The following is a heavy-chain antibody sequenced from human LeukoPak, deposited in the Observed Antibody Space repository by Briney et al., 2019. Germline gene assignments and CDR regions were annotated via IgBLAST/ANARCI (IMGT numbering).Heavy chain of an antibody. CDR2: INGSGGST. D-gene: IGHD3-10*01. CDR1: GFTFNTYA. V-gene: IGHV3-23*01. Sequence: QSGGSLRLSCAASGFTFNTYAMSWVRQAPGRGLEGVSAINGSGGSTYYPDSVKGRFTISRDNSKNTLYLQMNSLRVEDTAVYYCAKDRYEYYYGSGSYLSDPWGQGTLVTVSS. J-gene: IGHJ5*02. CDR3: AKDRYEYYYGSGSYLSDP.